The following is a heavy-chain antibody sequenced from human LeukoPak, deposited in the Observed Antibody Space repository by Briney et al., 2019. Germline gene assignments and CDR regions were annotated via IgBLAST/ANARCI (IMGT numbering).Heavy chain of an antibody. CDR1: GFTFSRHA. J-gene: IGHJ4*02. Sequence: PGGSLRLSCAVSGFTFSRHAMNWVRQAPGKGLEWVAAVGGSGGGTLYADSVKGRFTISRDNSKDTLYLQMNSLRAEDAAVYYCARRPNCGGDCFHFDYWGQGALVTVSS. V-gene: IGHV3-23*01. CDR2: VGGSGGGT. CDR3: ARRPNCGGDCFHFDY. D-gene: IGHD2-21*02.